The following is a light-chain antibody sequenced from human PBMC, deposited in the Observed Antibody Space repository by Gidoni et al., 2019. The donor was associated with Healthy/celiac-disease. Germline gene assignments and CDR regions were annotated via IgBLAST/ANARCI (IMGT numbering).Light chain of an antibody. J-gene: IGKJ3*01. Sequence: DIQMTQSPSSLSASVGDRVTITCRASQSIISYLNWYQQKPGKAPKLLIYAASSLQSGVPSRFSGSGSGTDFTLTISSLQTEDFATYYCQQSYTTPQTFGPXTKVDIK. V-gene: IGKV1-39*01. CDR1: QSIISY. CDR3: QQSYTTPQT. CDR2: AAS.